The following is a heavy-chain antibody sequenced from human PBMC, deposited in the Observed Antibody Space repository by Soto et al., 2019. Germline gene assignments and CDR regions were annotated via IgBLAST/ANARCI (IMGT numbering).Heavy chain of an antibody. CDR2: TYYRSKWYN. Sequence: SQTLSLTCAISGDSVSSNSAAWNWIRQSPSRGLEWLGRTYYRSKWYNDYAVSVKSRITINPDTSKNQFSLQLNSVTPEDTAVYYCAREVYYGSGSYYTPPFDYWGQGTLVTVSS. CDR3: AREVYYGSGSYYTPPFDY. CDR1: GDSVSSNSAA. V-gene: IGHV6-1*01. J-gene: IGHJ4*02. D-gene: IGHD3-10*01.